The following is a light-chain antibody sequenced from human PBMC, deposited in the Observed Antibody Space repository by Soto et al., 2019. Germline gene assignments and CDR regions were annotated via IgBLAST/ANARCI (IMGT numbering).Light chain of an antibody. CDR2: KAS. CDR3: QAYADSRT. CDR1: QSISVW. V-gene: IGKV1-5*03. J-gene: IGKJ1*01. Sequence: DIQMTQSPSTLSASVGDRVTITCRASQSISVWLAWYQQKAGKAPNLLIYKASRLESGVPSRFSGSGSETEFTLTISGLQPEDFAVYYCQAYADSRTFGHGTRVEI.